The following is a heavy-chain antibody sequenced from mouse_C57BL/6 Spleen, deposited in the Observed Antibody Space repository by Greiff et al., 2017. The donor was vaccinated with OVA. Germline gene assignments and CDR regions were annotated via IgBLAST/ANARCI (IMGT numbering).Heavy chain of an antibody. CDR2: IDPSDSYT. CDR3: ARSSTMADYYAMDY. Sequence: QVQLQQPGAELVRPGTSVKLSCKASGYTFTSYWMHWVKQRPGQGLEWIGVIDPSDSYTNYNQKFKGQATLTVDTSSSTAYMQLSSLPSDDSAVFYCARSSTMADYYAMDYWGQGTSVTVSS. V-gene: IGHV1-59*01. D-gene: IGHD2-1*01. CDR1: GYTFTSYW. J-gene: IGHJ4*01.